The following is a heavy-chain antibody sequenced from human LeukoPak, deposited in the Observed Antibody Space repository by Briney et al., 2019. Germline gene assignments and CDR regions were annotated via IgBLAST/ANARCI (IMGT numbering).Heavy chain of an antibody. J-gene: IGHJ3*02. D-gene: IGHD2-8*01. Sequence: SETLSLTCTVSGGSISISNYYWGWIRQPPGKGLEWIGYIYYSGSTNYNPSLKSRVTISVDTSKNQFSLKLSSVTAADTAVYYCARDSPSMCDAFDIWGQGTMVTVSS. CDR2: IYYSGST. CDR3: ARDSPSMCDAFDI. V-gene: IGHV4-61*01. CDR1: GGSISISNYY.